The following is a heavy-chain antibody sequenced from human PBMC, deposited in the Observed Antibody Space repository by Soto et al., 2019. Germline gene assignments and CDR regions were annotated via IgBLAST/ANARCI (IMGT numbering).Heavy chain of an antibody. Sequence: SEALSLTCTVSGGSISSYYWSWIRQPPGKGLEWIGYIYYSGSTNYNPSLKSRVTISVDTSKNQFSLKLSSVTAADTAVYYCARDSDYRNYFDFWGQGTLVTVSS. CDR1: GGSISSYY. J-gene: IGHJ4*02. CDR2: IYYSGST. V-gene: IGHV4-59*01. D-gene: IGHD3-10*01. CDR3: ARDSDYRNYFDF.